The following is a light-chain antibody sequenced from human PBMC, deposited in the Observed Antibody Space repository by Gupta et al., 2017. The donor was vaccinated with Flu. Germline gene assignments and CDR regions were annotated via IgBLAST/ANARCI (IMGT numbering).Light chain of an antibody. V-gene: IGLV2-23*02. Sequence: QSALTQPASVSGSLGQSITISCTGSSSNVGRYKLVSWYQQHPGKAPKLILYEVNKRPSGVSSAFSGSKSDNTASLTISGLQAEDEADYYCAPYAGNNIYVFGRGTQVTVL. CDR2: EVN. CDR1: SSNVGRYKL. J-gene: IGLJ1*01. CDR3: APYAGNNIYV.